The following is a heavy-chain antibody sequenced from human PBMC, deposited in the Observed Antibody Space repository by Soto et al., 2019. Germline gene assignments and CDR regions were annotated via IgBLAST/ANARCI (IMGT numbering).Heavy chain of an antibody. CDR2: IYSSGST. J-gene: IGHJ3*02. D-gene: IGHD2-21*01. Sequence: QLQLQESGPGLVKHSETLSLTCTVSGGSISSSSYYWDWIRQPPGKVLEWIGSIYSSGSTYYNPTLLYQVLVPVDTSKNEGSLRRGSMTATDTAVYYCARRGVVGDSIGIVWWLTKRGALDIWGQGTMVTVSS. V-gene: IGHV4-39*01. CDR3: ARRGVVGDSIGIVWWLTKRGALDI. CDR1: GGSISSSSYY.